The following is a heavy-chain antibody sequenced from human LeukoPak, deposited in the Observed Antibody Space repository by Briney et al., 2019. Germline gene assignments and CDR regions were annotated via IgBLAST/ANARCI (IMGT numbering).Heavy chain of an antibody. J-gene: IGHJ4*02. CDR2: IKQDGSEK. Sequence: PGGSLRLSCAASGFTFSSHWMSWVRQAPGKGLEWVANIKQDGSEKYYVDSVKGRFTISRDNAKNSLYLQMNSLRAEDTAVYFCARESTGFSIDYWGQGTLVTVSS. CDR3: ARESTGFSIDY. CDR1: GFTFSSHW. D-gene: IGHD1-14*01. V-gene: IGHV3-7*01.